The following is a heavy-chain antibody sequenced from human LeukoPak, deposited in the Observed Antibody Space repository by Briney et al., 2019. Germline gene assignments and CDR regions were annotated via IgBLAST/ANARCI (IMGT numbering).Heavy chain of an antibody. J-gene: IGHJ4*02. V-gene: IGHV4-59*01. CDR1: GGSISSYY. D-gene: IGHD3-10*01. CDR2: IYCSGST. Sequence: SETLSLTCTVSGGSISSYYWSWIRQPPGKGLEWIGYIYCSGSTNYNPSLKSRVTISVDTSKNRFSLKLSSVTAADTAVYYCARAVRRFGELSGWGQGTLVTVSS. CDR3: ARAVRRFGELSG.